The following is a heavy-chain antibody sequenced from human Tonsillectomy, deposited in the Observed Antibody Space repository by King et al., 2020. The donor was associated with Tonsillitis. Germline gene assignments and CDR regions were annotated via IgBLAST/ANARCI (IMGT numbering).Heavy chain of an antibody. V-gene: IGHV3-74*01. Sequence: VQLVESGGGLVQPGGSLRLSCAASGFTFSNYWMHWVRQAPGKGLWWVSRINGDVSSTAYADSVRGRFTISRDNAKHTLYLQLSSLSAGDTAVYYCARGPHYSSSWYDYWGQGTLVTVSS. D-gene: IGHD6-13*01. J-gene: IGHJ4*02. CDR3: ARGPHYSSSWYDY. CDR2: INGDVSST. CDR1: GFTFSNYW.